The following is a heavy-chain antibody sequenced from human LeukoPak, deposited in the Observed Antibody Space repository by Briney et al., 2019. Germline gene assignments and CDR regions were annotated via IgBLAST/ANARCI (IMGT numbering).Heavy chain of an antibody. V-gene: IGHV4-34*01. D-gene: IGHD3-3*01. J-gene: IGHJ3*02. CDR3: ARGLRITIFGVVIIARAFDI. CDR2: INHSGST. CDR1: GGSFSGYY. Sequence: PSETLSLTCAVYGGSFSGYYWSWIRQPPGKGLEWIGEINHSGSTNYSPSLKSRVTISVDTSKNQFSLKLSSVTAADTAVYYCARGLRITIFGVVIIARAFDIWGQGTMVTVSS.